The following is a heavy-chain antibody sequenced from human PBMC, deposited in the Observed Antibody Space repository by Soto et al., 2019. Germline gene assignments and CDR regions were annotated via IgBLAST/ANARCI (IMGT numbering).Heavy chain of an antibody. CDR2: ISAYNGNT. CDR1: GYTFTSYG. V-gene: IGHV1-18*01. Sequence: ASVKVSCKASGYTFTSYGISWVRQAPGQGLEWMGWISAYNGNTNYAQKLQGRVTMTTDTSTSTAYMELRSLRSDDTAVYYCARGAQDCSGGSWCFDYWGQGTLVTSPQ. D-gene: IGHD2-15*01. J-gene: IGHJ4*02. CDR3: ARGAQDCSGGSWCFDY.